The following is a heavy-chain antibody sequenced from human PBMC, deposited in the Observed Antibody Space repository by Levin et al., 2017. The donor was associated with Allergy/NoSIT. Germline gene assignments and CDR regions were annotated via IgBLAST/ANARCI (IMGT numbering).Heavy chain of an antibody. Sequence: TSGGSLRLSCAASGFTFTSYSMNWVRQAPGKGLEWVSSISSSSNYIYYADSLKGRFTVSRDNAKNSLYLQMNSLRAEDTAVYYCARSARIQLDAFDIWGQGTMVTVSS. J-gene: IGHJ3*02. CDR1: GFTFTSYS. CDR3: ARSARIQLDAFDI. CDR2: ISSSSNYI. V-gene: IGHV3-21*01. D-gene: IGHD5-18*01.